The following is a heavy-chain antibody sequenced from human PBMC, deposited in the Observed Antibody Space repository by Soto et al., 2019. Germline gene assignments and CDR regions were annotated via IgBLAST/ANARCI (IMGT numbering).Heavy chain of an antibody. Sequence: PGGSLRLSSAASGFTFSSYWMSWVRQAPGKGLEWVANIKQDGSEKYYVDSVKGRFTISRDNAKNSLYLQMNSLRAEDTAVYYCARAFVPFPIWFDPWGQGTLVTVSS. D-gene: IGHD2-2*01. J-gene: IGHJ5*02. CDR2: IKQDGSEK. V-gene: IGHV3-7*01. CDR1: GFTFSSYW. CDR3: ARAFVPFPIWFDP.